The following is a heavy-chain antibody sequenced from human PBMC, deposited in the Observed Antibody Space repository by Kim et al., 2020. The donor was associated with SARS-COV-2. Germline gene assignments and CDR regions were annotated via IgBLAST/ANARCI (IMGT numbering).Heavy chain of an antibody. CDR2: IYYSGST. V-gene: IGHV4-39*01. J-gene: IGHJ4*02. D-gene: IGHD3-16*01. Sequence: SETLSLTCTVSGGSISSSSYYWGWIRQPPGKGLEWIGSIYYSGSTYYNPSLKSRVTISVDTSKNQFSLKLSSVTAADTAVYYCARQRLWHRLDYWGQGTLVTVSS. CDR1: GGSISSSSYY. CDR3: ARQRLWHRLDY.